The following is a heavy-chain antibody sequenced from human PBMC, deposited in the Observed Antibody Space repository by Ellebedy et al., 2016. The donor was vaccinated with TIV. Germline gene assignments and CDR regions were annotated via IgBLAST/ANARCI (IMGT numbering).Heavy chain of an antibody. CDR2: INPLVGST. CDR3: ARGGIKVGSSWYVY. V-gene: IGHV1-46*01. Sequence: AASVKVSCKASGYIFTSYYMHWVRQAPGQGLEWMGIINPLVGSTNSAPKFQGRVTMTRDTSTSTVYMELSSLRSEDTAAYYCARGGIKVGSSWYVYWGQGTLVTVSS. CDR1: GYIFTSYY. J-gene: IGHJ4*02. D-gene: IGHD6-13*01.